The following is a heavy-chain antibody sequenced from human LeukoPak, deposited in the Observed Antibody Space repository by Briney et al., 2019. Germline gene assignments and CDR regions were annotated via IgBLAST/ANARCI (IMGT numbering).Heavy chain of an antibody. J-gene: IGHJ3*02. D-gene: IGHD3-22*01. V-gene: IGHV3-11*01. CDR2: ISGSGDTV. CDR1: GFSFNAYY. CDR3: AREFTMIVVVGVFAI. Sequence: PGGSLRLSCAASGFSFNAYYMTWIRQAPGKGLEWLSSISGSGDTVYYADSVRGRFTVSRDNARSSLYLQIDGLRAEDTAFYYCAREFTMIVVVGVFAIWGQGTLVTVSS.